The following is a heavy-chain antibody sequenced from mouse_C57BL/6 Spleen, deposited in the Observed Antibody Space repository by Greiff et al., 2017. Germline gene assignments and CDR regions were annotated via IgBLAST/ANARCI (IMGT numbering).Heavy chain of an antibody. Sequence: VQLQESGAELMKPGASVKLSCKATGYTFTGYWIEWVKQRPGQGLEWIGEIDPSDSYTNYNQKFKGKSTLTVDKSSSTAYMQLSSLTSEDSAVYYCARSGNWDLYYFDYWGQGTTLTVSS. D-gene: IGHD4-1*01. CDR1: GYTFTGYW. CDR3: ARSGNWDLYYFDY. J-gene: IGHJ2*01. CDR2: IDPSDSYT. V-gene: IGHV1-69*01.